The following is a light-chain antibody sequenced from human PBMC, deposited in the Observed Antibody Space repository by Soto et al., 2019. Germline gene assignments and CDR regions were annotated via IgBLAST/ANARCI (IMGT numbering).Light chain of an antibody. CDR1: SSNIGSNT. CDR2: SNN. Sequence: QSVLTQPPSASGTPGQRVTLSCSGSSSNIGSNTVNWYQQLPGTAPKLLIYSNNQRPSGVPDRFSGSKSGTSASLAISGLQSEDEADYYCAAWDDSLNGRGVFGGGTKVTVL. J-gene: IGLJ2*01. CDR3: AAWDDSLNGRGV. V-gene: IGLV1-44*01.